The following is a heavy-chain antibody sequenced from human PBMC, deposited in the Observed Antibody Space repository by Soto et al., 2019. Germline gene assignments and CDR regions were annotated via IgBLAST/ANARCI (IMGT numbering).Heavy chain of an antibody. J-gene: IGHJ6*02. Sequence: GGALGLSGAASGFTFSSYSMNWVRQAPGKGLEWVSSISSSSSYIYYADSVKGRFTISRDNAKNSLYLQMNSLRAEDTAVYYCARDEDCGGDCYHYYGMDVWGQGTTVTVSS. D-gene: IGHD2-21*02. CDR1: GFTFSSYS. V-gene: IGHV3-21*01. CDR2: ISSSSSYI. CDR3: ARDEDCGGDCYHYYGMDV.